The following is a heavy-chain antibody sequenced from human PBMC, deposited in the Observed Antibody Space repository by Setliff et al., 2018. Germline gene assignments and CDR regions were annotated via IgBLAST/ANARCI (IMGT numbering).Heavy chain of an antibody. CDR1: GFIFSTYW. CDR3: ARGRPLYSSPVDY. CDR2: IKQDGSDK. J-gene: IGHJ4*02. V-gene: IGHV3-7*01. Sequence: GGSLRLSCAASGFIFSTYWMSWVRQAPGKGLEWVANIKQDGSDKYYVDSVKGRFTISIDNAKNSLYLQMNSLRAEDTAVYYCARGRPLYSSPVDYWGQGTLVTVSS. D-gene: IGHD6-13*01.